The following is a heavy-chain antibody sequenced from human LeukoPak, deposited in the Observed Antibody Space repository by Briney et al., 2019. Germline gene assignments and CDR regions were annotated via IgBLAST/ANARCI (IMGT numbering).Heavy chain of an antibody. V-gene: IGHV4-39*01. CDR3: ASPLGYCSSTTCYGDY. CDR2: IHYSGST. CDR1: GGSISSSSWH. J-gene: IGHJ4*02. Sequence: PSETLSLTCTVSGGSISSSSWHWGWIRQPPGKGLEWIGSIHYSGSTYYNSSLKSRVTVSVDTPKNQFSLKLNSVTAADTAVYYCASPLGYCSSTTCYGDYWGQGTLVTVSS. D-gene: IGHD2-2*01.